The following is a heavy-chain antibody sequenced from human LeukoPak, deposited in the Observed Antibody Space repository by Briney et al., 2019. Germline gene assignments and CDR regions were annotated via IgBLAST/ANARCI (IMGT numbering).Heavy chain of an antibody. CDR1: GFTFSSYG. V-gene: IGHV3-30*03. D-gene: IGHD1-1*01. CDR2: ISYDGSNK. J-gene: IGHJ4*02. Sequence: GRSLRLSCAASGFTFSSYGMHWVRQAPGKGLEWVAVISYDGSNKYYADSVKGRFTISRDNSKNTLYLQMNSLRAEDTAVYYCARDLRLENEIGYWGQGTLVTVSS. CDR3: ARDLRLENEIGY.